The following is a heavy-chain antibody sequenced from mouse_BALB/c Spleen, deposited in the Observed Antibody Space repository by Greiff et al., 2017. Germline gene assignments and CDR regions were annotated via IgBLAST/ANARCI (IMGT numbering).Heavy chain of an antibody. CDR1: GFNIKDTY. Sequence: EVKVEESGAELVKPGASVKLSCTASGFNIKDTYMHWVKQRPEQGLEWIGRIDPANGNTKYDPKFQGKATITADTSSNTAYLQLSSLTSEDTAVYYCARAHVAWFAYWGQGTLVTVSA. CDR2: IDPANGNT. CDR3: ARAHVAWFAY. J-gene: IGHJ3*01. V-gene: IGHV14-3*02.